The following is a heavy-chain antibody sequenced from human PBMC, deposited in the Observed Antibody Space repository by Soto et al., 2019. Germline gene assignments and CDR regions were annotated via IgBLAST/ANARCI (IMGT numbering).Heavy chain of an antibody. Sequence: LRLSCAASGFTFSSYGMHWVRQAPGKGLEWVAVISYDGSNKYYADSVKGRFTISRDNSKNTLYLQMNSLRAEDTAVYYCAKFASYDSDYWGQGTLVTVSS. CDR1: GFTFSSYG. D-gene: IGHD1-26*01. J-gene: IGHJ4*02. CDR2: ISYDGSNK. V-gene: IGHV3-30*18. CDR3: AKFASYDSDY.